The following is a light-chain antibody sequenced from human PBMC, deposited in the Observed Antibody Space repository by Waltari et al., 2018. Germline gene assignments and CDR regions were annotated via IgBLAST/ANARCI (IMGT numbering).Light chain of an antibody. CDR1: SSDVGGYNY. Sequence: QSALTQPRSVSGSPGQSVTIACTGTSSDVGGYNYVSWYQQHPGKAPKLMIYDVSKRPSGVPDRVSGSKSGNPASLTISGLQAEDEADYYCCSYAGSYPWVSGGGTKLTVL. CDR2: DVS. V-gene: IGLV2-11*01. J-gene: IGLJ3*02. CDR3: CSYAGSYPWV.